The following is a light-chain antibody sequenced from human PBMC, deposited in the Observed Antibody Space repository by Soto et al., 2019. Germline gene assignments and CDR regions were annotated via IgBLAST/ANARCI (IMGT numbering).Light chain of an antibody. CDR2: GAS. CDR3: QQYDNSPTWT. V-gene: IGKV3-20*01. Sequence: EIVLTQSPGTLSLSPGERATLSCRASQSVSSSSLAWYQQKPGQAPRLLIYGASSRATGIPDRFSGSGSGTDFTLTISRLEPEDFAVYYCQQYDNSPTWTFGQGTKVEI. CDR1: QSVSSSS. J-gene: IGKJ1*01.